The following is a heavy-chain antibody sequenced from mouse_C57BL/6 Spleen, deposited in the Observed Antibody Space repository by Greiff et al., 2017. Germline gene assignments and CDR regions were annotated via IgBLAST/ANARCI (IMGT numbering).Heavy chain of an antibody. CDR3: ARNPIYYGTTDYAMDY. J-gene: IGHJ4*01. CDR2: ISYDGSN. CDR1: GYSITSGYY. V-gene: IGHV3-6*01. D-gene: IGHD2-1*01. Sequence: DVQLQESGPGLVKPSQSLSLTCSVTGYSITSGYYWNWIRQFPGNKLEWMGYISYDGSNNYNPSLKNRISITRDTSKNQFFLKLNSVTTEDTATYYCARNPIYYGTTDYAMDYWGQGTSVTVSS.